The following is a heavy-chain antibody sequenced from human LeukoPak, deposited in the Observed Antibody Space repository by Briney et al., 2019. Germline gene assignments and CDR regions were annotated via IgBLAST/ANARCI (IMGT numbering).Heavy chain of an antibody. CDR1: GFTVSSNY. D-gene: IGHD2-2*01. CDR2: IYSGGST. V-gene: IGHV3-66*01. Sequence: RGSLRLSCAASGFTVSSNYMSWVRQAPGKGLEWVSLIYSGGSTCYTDSVRGRFIISRDISKNTLYLQMNSLRAEDTAVYYCARVGDCGRASCYAIDYWGQGTLVTVSS. J-gene: IGHJ4*02. CDR3: ARVGDCGRASCYAIDY.